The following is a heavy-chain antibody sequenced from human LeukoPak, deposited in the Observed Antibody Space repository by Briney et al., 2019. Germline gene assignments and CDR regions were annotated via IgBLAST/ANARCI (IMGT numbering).Heavy chain of an antibody. CDR1: GGSISSSAHY. CDR2: VYYSGRT. D-gene: IGHD3-22*01. V-gene: IGHV4-39*01. Sequence: SETLSLTCTVSGGSISSSAHYWGYIRHPPGQGLEWIRYVYYSGRTYHNPSLKSRVTISVDTSKNQFSLKMSSVTAADTAVYYCARHYYDSSGYSYYFDYWGQGTLVTVSS. J-gene: IGHJ4*02. CDR3: ARHYYDSSGYSYYFDY.